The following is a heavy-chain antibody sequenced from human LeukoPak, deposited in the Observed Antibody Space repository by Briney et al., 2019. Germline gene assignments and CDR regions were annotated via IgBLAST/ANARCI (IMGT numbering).Heavy chain of an antibody. V-gene: IGHV1-2*06. D-gene: IGHD6-19*01. CDR1: GYMYSGYY. Sequence: ASVKVSCKASGYMYSGYYIHWVRQAPGQGLEWMGRINPNSGGTNYAQSFQGRVTMTRDTSLSTAYMELNRLTSDDTAVYYCARDRRRSGRLDFDYWGQGTLVTVSS. CDR2: INPNSGGT. J-gene: IGHJ4*02. CDR3: ARDRRRSGRLDFDY.